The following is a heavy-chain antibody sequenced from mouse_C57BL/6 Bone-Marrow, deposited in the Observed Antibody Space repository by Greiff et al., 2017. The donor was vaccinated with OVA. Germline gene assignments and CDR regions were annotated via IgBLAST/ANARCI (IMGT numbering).Heavy chain of an antibody. CDR3: ARQGPYYGSSFYAMDY. CDR1: GFTFSDYY. V-gene: IGHV5-12*01. Sequence: EVQLVESGGGLVQPGGSLKLSCAASGFTFSDYYMYWVRQTPEKRLEWVAYISNGGGSTYYPDTVKGRLTISRDNAKNTLYLQMSRLKSEDTAMYYCARQGPYYGSSFYAMDYWGQGTSVTVSS. D-gene: IGHD1-1*01. J-gene: IGHJ4*01. CDR2: ISNGGGST.